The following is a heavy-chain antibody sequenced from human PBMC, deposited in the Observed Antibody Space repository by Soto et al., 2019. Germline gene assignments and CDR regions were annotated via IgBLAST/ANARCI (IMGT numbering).Heavy chain of an antibody. CDR2: ISAYNGNT. D-gene: IGHD3-22*01. CDR3: ARDLTPGVVDH. CDR1: GYTFTSYG. J-gene: IGHJ4*02. Sequence: QVQVVQSGAEVKKPGASVKVSCKASGYTFTSYGISWVRQARGQGLEWMGWISAYNGNTKYAQKLQGRVTMTTYASTGTAYMELRSLRSDDTAVYYCARDLTPGVVDHWGQGTLVTVSS. V-gene: IGHV1-18*01.